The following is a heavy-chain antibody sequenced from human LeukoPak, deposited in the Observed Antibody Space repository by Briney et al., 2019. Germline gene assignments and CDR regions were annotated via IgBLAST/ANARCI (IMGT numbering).Heavy chain of an antibody. CDR3: ARSRCSSTSCYNVPVDY. V-gene: IGHV1-69*13. Sequence: GASVKVSCKASGGTFSSYAISWVRQAPGQGLECMGGIIPIFGTANYAQKFQGRVTITADESTSTAYMELSSLRSEDTAVYYCARSRCSSTSCYNVPVDYWGQGTLVTVSS. J-gene: IGHJ4*02. CDR1: GGTFSSYA. CDR2: IIPIFGTA. D-gene: IGHD2-2*02.